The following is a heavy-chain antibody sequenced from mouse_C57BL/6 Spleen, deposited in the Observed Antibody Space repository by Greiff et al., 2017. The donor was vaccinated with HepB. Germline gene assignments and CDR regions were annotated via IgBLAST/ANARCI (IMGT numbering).Heavy chain of an antibody. CDR2: IDPETGGT. D-gene: IGHD1-1*01. Sequence: VQLQQSGAELVRPGASVTLSCKASGYTFTDYEMHWVKQTPVHGLEWIGAIDPETGGTAYNQKFKGKAILTADKSSSTAYMELRSLTSEDSAVYYCTRWERFAYYGSTWFAYWGPGTLVTVSA. V-gene: IGHV1-15*01. J-gene: IGHJ3*01. CDR3: TRWERFAYYGSTWFAY. CDR1: GYTFTDYE.